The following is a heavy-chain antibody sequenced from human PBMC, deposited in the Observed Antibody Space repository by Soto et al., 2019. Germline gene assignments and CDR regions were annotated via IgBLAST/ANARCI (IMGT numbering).Heavy chain of an antibody. CDR3: ARAIAAAGAF. D-gene: IGHD6-13*01. CDR2: INEDGSKI. CDR1: GFTISNYW. J-gene: IGHJ4*02. V-gene: IGHV3-7*01. Sequence: EVQLVESGGGLVQPGGSLRLSCTASGFTISNYWMHWVRQAPGRGLEWVANINEDGSKIYYVDSVKGRFTISRDNAKNSLSLQMSSLRIEDTAVYYCARAIAAAGAFWGQGTLVTVSS.